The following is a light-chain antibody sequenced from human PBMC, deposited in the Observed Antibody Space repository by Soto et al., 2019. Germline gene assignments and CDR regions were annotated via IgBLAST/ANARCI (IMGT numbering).Light chain of an antibody. CDR1: QSVSSGY. J-gene: IGKJ2*01. CDR3: QPYGSSPYT. Sequence: EIVLTQSPGTLSLSPGERATLSCRASQSVSSGYLAWYQQKPGQAPRLLIYGASSRATGIPDRFSGSGSGTDFTLTITRLEPEDFAVYYCQPYGSSPYTFGQGTKLEIK. CDR2: GAS. V-gene: IGKV3-20*01.